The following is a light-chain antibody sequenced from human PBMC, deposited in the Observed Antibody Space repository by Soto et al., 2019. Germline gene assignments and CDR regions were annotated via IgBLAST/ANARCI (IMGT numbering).Light chain of an antibody. CDR2: EVT. CDR1: SSDVGGYNF. Sequence: QSALPQPPSASGSPGQSVTISCTGTSSDVGGYNFVSWYQQHPGKAPKLMIYEVTKRPSGVPDRFSGSKSGNTASLTVSGLQAEDEADYYCTSYAGSNNFVFGTGTKVPS. CDR3: TSYAGSNNFV. V-gene: IGLV2-8*01. J-gene: IGLJ1*01.